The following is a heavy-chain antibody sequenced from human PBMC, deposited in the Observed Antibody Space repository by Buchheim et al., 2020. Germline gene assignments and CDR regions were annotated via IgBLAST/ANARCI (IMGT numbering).Heavy chain of an antibody. CDR1: GFTFSSYA. V-gene: IGHV3-30*04. CDR2: ISYDGSNK. Sequence: QVQLVESGGGVVQPGRYLRLSCAASGFTFSSYAMHWVRQAPGKGLEWVAVISYDGSNKHYADSVKGRFTISRDNAKSTLYLQMNSLRTEDTAVYYCARDPNALLLIDYWGQGTL. D-gene: IGHD1-26*01. CDR3: ARDPNALLLIDY. J-gene: IGHJ4*02.